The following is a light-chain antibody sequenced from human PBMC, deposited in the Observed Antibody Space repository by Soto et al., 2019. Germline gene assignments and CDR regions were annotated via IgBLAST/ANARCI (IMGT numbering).Light chain of an antibody. Sequence: QSVLTQPPSASGSPGQSVTISCTGTSSDVGAYNYVSWYQQHPGKAPKLMIYGVSQRPSGVPGRFSGSKSGNTASLTVSGLQAEDEADYYCSSYAGSNIYVVFGGGTKLTVL. CDR3: SSYAGSNIYVV. CDR1: SSDVGAYNY. J-gene: IGLJ2*01. V-gene: IGLV2-8*01. CDR2: GVS.